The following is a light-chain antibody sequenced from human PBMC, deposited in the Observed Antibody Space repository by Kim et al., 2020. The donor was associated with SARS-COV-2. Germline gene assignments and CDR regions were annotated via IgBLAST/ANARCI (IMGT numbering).Light chain of an antibody. CDR1: KLGDKY. CDR3: QAWDSSFVV. CDR2: QDS. Sequence: SYELTQPPSVSVSLGQTASITCSGDKLGDKYACWYQQKPGQSPVLVIYQDSKRPSGIPERFSGSNSGNTATLTISGTQAMDEADYYCQAWDSSFVVFGGG. V-gene: IGLV3-1*01. J-gene: IGLJ2*01.